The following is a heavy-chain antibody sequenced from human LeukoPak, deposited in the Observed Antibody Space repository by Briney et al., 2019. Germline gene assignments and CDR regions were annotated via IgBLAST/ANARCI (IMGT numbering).Heavy chain of an antibody. CDR1: GFTFSDAW. D-gene: IGHD5-18*01. J-gene: IGHJ4*02. CDR3: ARHLSGVTGYTYGRGIDY. Sequence: GGSLRLSCAASGFTFSDAWMSWVRQAPGKGLEWVANIKQDGSEEYYVDSVKGRFTISRDNAKKSLYLQMNSLRAEDTAVYYCARHLSGVTGYTYGRGIDYWGQGTLVTVSS. V-gene: IGHV3-7*01. CDR2: IKQDGSEE.